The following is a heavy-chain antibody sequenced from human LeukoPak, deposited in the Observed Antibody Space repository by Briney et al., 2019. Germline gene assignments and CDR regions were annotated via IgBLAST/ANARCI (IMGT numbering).Heavy chain of an antibody. Sequence: SVKVSCKASGGTFSSYAISWVRQAPGQGLEWMGGIVPIFGTANYAQKFQGRVTITTDESTSTAYMELSSLRSEDTAVYYCAGSIAARPGEYNWFDPWGQGTLVTVSS. CDR3: AGSIAARPGEYNWFDP. CDR1: GGTFSSYA. V-gene: IGHV1-69*05. J-gene: IGHJ5*02. CDR2: IVPIFGTA. D-gene: IGHD6-6*01.